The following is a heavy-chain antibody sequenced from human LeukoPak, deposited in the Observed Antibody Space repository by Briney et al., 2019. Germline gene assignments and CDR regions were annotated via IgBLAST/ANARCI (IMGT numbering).Heavy chain of an antibody. Sequence: PGGSLRLSCTAAGFTFGDYSISWFRQAPGKGLQWVGFIAGKTHPGTTEYAASVKGRFSISRDDSKSVAYLEVNSLNTEDTAVYFCSRDSYGYQPEFGFTVWGPGTTVTVSS. CDR3: SRDSYGYQPEFGFTV. CDR2: IAGKTHPGTT. CDR1: GFTFGDYS. V-gene: IGHV3-49*03. J-gene: IGHJ6*02. D-gene: IGHD5-24*01.